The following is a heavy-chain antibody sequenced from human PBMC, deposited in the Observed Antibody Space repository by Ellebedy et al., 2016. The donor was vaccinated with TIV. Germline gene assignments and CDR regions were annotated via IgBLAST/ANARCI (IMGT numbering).Heavy chain of an antibody. V-gene: IGHV3-30*13. D-gene: IGHD5-24*01. CDR1: GFTFSHYG. J-gene: IGHJ3*02. CDR3: AKALETATIWDAFDT. Sequence: GGSLRLSXAASGFTFSHYGMFWVRQAPGKGLEWVTLISYDGSNKYHAESVKDRFTISRDNSMNRLYLEMSSLRAEDTVVYYCAKALETATIWDAFDTWGQGTMVTVSS. CDR2: ISYDGSNK.